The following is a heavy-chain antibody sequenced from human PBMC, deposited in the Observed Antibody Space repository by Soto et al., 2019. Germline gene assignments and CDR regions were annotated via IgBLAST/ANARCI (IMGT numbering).Heavy chain of an antibody. CDR1: GYTLTSYG. J-gene: IGHJ5*02. Sequence: ASVKVSCKASGYTLTSYGIHWVRQAPGQRLEWMGWINADNGDTKYSPKFQGRVTITRDTSASTAYMELTSLRSEDTAGHFCVRRHVSTTCIDCFDPWSNGTLVPVSS. CDR3: VRRHVSTTCIDCFDP. CDR2: INADNGDT. V-gene: IGHV1-3*01. D-gene: IGHD1-1*01.